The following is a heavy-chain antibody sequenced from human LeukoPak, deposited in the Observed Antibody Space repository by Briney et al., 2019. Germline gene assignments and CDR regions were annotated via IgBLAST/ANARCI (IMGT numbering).Heavy chain of an antibody. CDR3: AITGRDGYNWEY. Sequence: GGSLRLSCAASGLTFSSYAMSWVRQAPGKGLEWVSAISGSGGSTYYADSVKGRFTISRDDSKNTLYLQMNSLRAEDTAVYYCAITGRDGYNWEYWGQGTLVTVSS. J-gene: IGHJ4*02. CDR2: ISGSGGST. D-gene: IGHD5-24*01. V-gene: IGHV3-23*01. CDR1: GLTFSSYA.